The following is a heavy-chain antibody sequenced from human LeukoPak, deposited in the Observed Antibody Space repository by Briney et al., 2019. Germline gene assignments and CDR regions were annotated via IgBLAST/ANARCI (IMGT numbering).Heavy chain of an antibody. CDR2: IYYSGST. Sequence: SETLSLTCTVSGGSIGSGGYYWSWIRQHPGKGLEWIGYIYYSGSTYYNPSLKSRVTISVDTSKNQFSLKLSSVTAADTAVYYCARGGSPTRRSFVNWGQGTLVTVSS. J-gene: IGHJ4*02. D-gene: IGHD2-15*01. CDR3: ARGGSPTRRSFVN. CDR1: GGSIGSGGYY. V-gene: IGHV4-31*03.